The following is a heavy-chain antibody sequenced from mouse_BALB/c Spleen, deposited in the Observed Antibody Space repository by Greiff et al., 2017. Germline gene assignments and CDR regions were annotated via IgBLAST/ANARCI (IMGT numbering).Heavy chain of an antibody. CDR2: IWSGGST. V-gene: IGHV2-2*02. Sequence: QVQLKQSGPGLVQPSQSLSITCTVSGFSLTSYGVHWVRQSPGKGLEWLGVIWSGGSTDYNAAFISRLSISKDNSKSQVFFKMNSLQANDTAIYYCARSGYGKVLYAMDYWGQGTSVTVSS. CDR3: ARSGYGKVLYAMDY. D-gene: IGHD1-1*01. CDR1: GFSLTSYG. J-gene: IGHJ4*01.